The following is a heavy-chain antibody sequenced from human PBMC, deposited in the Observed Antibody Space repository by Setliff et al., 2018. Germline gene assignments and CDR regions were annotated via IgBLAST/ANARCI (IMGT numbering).Heavy chain of an antibody. CDR2: ISGSGSIT. D-gene: IGHD1-26*01. V-gene: IGHV3-23*01. Sequence: TGGSLRLSCAASGLTFSIYAMSWVRQAPGKGLEWVSVISGSGSITYQADSVKGRFTISRDNSKNMLYLQLNSPRAEDTAVYYCLKKIIAGAGPPYDYFDYWGQGTLVTVSS. CDR3: LKKIIAGAGPPYDYFDY. CDR1: GLTFSIYA. J-gene: IGHJ4*02.